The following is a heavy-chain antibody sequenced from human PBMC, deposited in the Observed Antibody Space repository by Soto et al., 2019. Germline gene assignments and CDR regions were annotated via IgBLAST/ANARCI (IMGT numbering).Heavy chain of an antibody. CDR2: IYYSGST. Sequence: SETLSLTCTVSGGSISSSSYYWGWIRQPPGKGLEWIGSIYYSGSTYHNPSLKSRVTISVDTSKNQFSLKLSSVTAADTAVYYCARHSGADSSGWGPRYYFYYGMDVWGQGTTVTVSS. D-gene: IGHD6-19*01. CDR3: ARHSGADSSGWGPRYYFYYGMDV. V-gene: IGHV4-39*01. CDR1: GGSISSSSYY. J-gene: IGHJ6*02.